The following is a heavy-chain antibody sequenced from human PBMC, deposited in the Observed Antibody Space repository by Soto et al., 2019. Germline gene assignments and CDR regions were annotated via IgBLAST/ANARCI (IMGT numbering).Heavy chain of an antibody. CDR3: ARDGVGDKTFFCFFDY. V-gene: IGHV3-33*01. D-gene: IGHD1-26*01. Sequence: QVQLVESGGGVVQPGRSLRLSCAASGFGFGIFGMHWVRQAPGKGLEWVADLRHDGSNIHYGDAVKGRFTISRDNSINMVYLQMDSLRAEDTAVYYCARDGVGDKTFFCFFDYWGQGALVTVSS. CDR2: LRHDGSNI. J-gene: IGHJ4*02. CDR1: GFGFGIFG.